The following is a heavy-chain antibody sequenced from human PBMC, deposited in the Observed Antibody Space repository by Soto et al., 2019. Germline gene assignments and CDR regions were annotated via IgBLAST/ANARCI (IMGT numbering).Heavy chain of an antibody. V-gene: IGHV3-74*01. J-gene: IGHJ6*02. CDR2: IISGGSRV. CDR1: GFTFSTYP. CDR3: ARERTSKGGLDV. Sequence: GGSLSLSCVASGFTFSTYPMSWFRQGPGKGLEWIARIISGGSRVTYADSVEGRFTITRDNAKNMLFLEMHSLTVEDTAVYYCARERTSKGGLDVWGQGTTVTV.